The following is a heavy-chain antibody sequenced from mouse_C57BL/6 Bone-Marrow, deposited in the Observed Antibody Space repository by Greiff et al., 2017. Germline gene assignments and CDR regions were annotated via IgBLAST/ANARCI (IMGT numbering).Heavy chain of an antibody. D-gene: IGHD2-1*01. J-gene: IGHJ3*01. Sequence: EVKLMESGGDLVKPGGSLKLSCAASGFTFSSYGMSWVRQTPDKRLEWVATISSGGSYTYYPDSVKGRFTISRDNAKNTLYLQMSSLKSEDTAMYYCARLRVIYYGNYAGFAYWGQGTLVTVSA. CDR3: ARLRVIYYGNYAGFAY. CDR2: ISSGGSYT. CDR1: GFTFSSYG. V-gene: IGHV5-6*01.